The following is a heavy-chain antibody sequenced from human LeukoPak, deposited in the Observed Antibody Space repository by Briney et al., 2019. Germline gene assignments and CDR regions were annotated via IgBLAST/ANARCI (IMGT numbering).Heavy chain of an antibody. CDR3: ARVLYYDILTGYRKPSSDY. CDR1: GCSISSSSYY. D-gene: IGHD3-9*01. V-gene: IGHV4-39*07. CDR2: IYYSGST. J-gene: IGHJ4*02. Sequence: SETLSLNCTVSGCSISSSSYYWGWIRQPPGKGLEWIGSIYYSGSTYNNPSLKSRVTISVDTSKNQFSLKLSSVTAADTAVYYCARVLYYDILTGYRKPSSDYWGQGTLVTVSS.